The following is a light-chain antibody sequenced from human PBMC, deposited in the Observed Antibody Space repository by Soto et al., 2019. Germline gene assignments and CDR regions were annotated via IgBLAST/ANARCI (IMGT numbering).Light chain of an antibody. CDR1: QSISTY. V-gene: IGKV1-39*01. J-gene: IGKJ5*01. Sequence: DIQLTQSPSSLSASVGDRVTITCRASQSISTYLNWYQHKPGKAPNLLTYDASRVQSGVPSRFSGSGSGTDFTLTISSLQPEDFATYYCQQSFGVPITFGLGTRLEIK. CDR2: DAS. CDR3: QQSFGVPIT.